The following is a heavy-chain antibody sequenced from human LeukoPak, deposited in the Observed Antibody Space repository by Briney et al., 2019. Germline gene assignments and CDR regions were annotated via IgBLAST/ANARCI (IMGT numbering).Heavy chain of an antibody. V-gene: IGHV1-46*01. CDR1: GYTFTSYY. J-gene: IGHJ3*01. CDR2: INPSGSST. Sequence: ASVKVSCKASGYTFTSYYMHWVRQAPGQGLEWMGLINPSGSSTSYAQKFQGRLSLTRDMSTSTDYMELSSLRSEDTAVYYCARDGAYLSLGTMWGQGTMVTVSS. D-gene: IGHD7-27*01. CDR3: ARDGAYLSLGTM.